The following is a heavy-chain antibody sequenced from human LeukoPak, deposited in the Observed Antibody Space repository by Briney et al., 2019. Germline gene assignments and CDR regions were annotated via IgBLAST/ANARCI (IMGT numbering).Heavy chain of an antibody. CDR1: GFTFSNYW. Sequence: GGSLRLSCAASGFTFSNYWMNWVRQAPGKGLEWLSYISSSGGDIYYADSVRGRFTISRDNAKKSVFLQMDSLRAEDTAVYYCVRVMIYYMDVWGRGTTVTVSS. CDR3: VRVMIYYMDV. J-gene: IGHJ6*03. CDR2: ISSSGGDI. V-gene: IGHV3-21*05. D-gene: IGHD3/OR15-3a*01.